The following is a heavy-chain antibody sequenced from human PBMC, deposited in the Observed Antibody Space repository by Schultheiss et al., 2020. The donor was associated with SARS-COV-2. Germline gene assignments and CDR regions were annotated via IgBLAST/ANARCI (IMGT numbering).Heavy chain of an antibody. CDR2: INHSGST. D-gene: IGHD3-10*01. V-gene: IGHV4-59*01. CDR1: GGSISSYY. CDR3: AGSYGSGSSDAFDI. Sequence: SQTLSLTCTVSGGSISSYYWSWIRQPPGKGLEWIGEINHSGSTNYNPSLKSRVTISVDTSKNQFSLKLSSVTAADTAVYYCAGSYGSGSSDAFDIWGQGTMVTVSS. J-gene: IGHJ3*02.